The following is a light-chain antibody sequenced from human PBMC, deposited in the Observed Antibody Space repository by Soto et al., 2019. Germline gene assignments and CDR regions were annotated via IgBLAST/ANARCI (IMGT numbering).Light chain of an antibody. Sequence: DIQMTQSPSSLSASVGDRVTITCRASQSISSRLAWYQQKPGQAPKLLIYDASSLQSGVPSRFSGSGSGTEFTLTISSLQPEDFATYYCQQCYDTPPAFGEGTKVDIK. CDR2: DAS. CDR1: QSISSR. CDR3: QQCYDTPPA. V-gene: IGKV1-5*01. J-gene: IGKJ4*01.